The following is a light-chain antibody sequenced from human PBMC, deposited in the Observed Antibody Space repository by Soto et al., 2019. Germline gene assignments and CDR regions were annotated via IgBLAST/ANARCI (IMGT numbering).Light chain of an antibody. CDR2: ASS. CDR3: QQSYSTPYT. Sequence: DIQMTQSPSSLSASVGDRVTITCRASRSITSHLNWYQQKPGKAPKLLIYASSSLQSGVQSRFSGSGSATDFTLTISILQPEDFATYYCQQSYSTPYTFGQGTKLQIK. V-gene: IGKV1-39*01. J-gene: IGKJ2*01. CDR1: RSITSH.